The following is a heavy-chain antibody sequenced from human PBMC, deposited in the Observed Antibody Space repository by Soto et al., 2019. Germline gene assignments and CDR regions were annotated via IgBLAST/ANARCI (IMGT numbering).Heavy chain of an antibody. CDR2: ISYGGGST. CDR3: AKDSRPGYCISSSRLDFFAY. D-gene: IGHD6-13*01. Sequence: GGSLRLSCAASGFTFSSYAMNWVRQAPGKGLEWVSGISYGGGSTNYADSVKGRFTISRDNSKNTLYLQMSSLRGEDTAVYYCAKDSRPGYCISSSRLDFFAYWAQGSLVTGSS. V-gene: IGHV3-23*01. CDR1: GFTFSSYA. J-gene: IGHJ4*02.